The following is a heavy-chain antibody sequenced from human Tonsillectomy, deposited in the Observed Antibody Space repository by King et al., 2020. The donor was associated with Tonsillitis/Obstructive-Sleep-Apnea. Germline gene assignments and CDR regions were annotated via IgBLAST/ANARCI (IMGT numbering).Heavy chain of an antibody. CDR2: INGDGSAT. CDR3: TRDPRNQGFDP. V-gene: IGHV3-74*01. CDR1: GFTFSGYY. J-gene: IGHJ5*02. Sequence: VQLVESGGGLVQPGGSLRLSCAASGFTFSGYYMHWVRQAPGKGLAWVSCINGDGSATTYADSVKGRFTISRDNAKNTLYLQMNRLGVEDTAVYYCTRDPRNQGFDPWGQGTLVTVSS.